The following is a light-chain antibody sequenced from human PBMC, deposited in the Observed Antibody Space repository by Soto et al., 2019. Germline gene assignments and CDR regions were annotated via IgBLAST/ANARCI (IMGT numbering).Light chain of an antibody. CDR1: QSISSW. V-gene: IGKV1-5*01. CDR3: QQFYDLPIT. J-gene: IGKJ5*01. CDR2: DAS. Sequence: IQMALSASTLSASVEDGVTIPCRASQSISSWLAWYQQKPGKAPKRLIYDASKLQTGVPSRFSGRGSGKDFTFTISSLQPDDSGTYYCQQFYDLPITLGQGTGLEI.